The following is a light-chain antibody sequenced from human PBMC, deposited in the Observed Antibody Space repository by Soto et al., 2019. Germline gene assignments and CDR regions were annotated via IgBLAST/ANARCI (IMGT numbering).Light chain of an antibody. Sequence: QSVLTQPPSVSGAPGQRVTISCTGSSSNIGAGYDVHWYQQPPGASPRLLIYSSDQRPSGVPDRFSGSKSGTSASLAISGLQSEDEADYFCATWDVSLNGWVFGGGTKVTVL. CDR3: ATWDVSLNGWV. CDR2: SSD. J-gene: IGLJ3*02. V-gene: IGLV1-40*01. CDR1: SSNIGAGYD.